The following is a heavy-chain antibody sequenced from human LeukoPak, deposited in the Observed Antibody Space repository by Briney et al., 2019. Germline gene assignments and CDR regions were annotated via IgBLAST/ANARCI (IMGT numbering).Heavy chain of an antibody. Sequence: PSETLSLTCTVSGGSISSSSYYWGWIRQPPGKGLEWIGSIYYSGSTYYNPSLKSRVTISVDTPKNQFSLKLSSVTAADMAVYYCARQRYCSSTSCSRGAFDIWGQGTMVTVSS. CDR2: IYYSGST. CDR1: GGSISSSSYY. CDR3: ARQRYCSSTSCSRGAFDI. D-gene: IGHD2-2*01. V-gene: IGHV4-39*01. J-gene: IGHJ3*02.